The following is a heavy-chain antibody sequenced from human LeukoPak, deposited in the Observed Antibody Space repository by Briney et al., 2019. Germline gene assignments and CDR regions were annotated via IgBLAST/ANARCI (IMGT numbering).Heavy chain of an antibody. V-gene: IGHV4-59*08. Sequence: SETLSLTRTVSGGSISGYYWNWIRQTPGKGLEWIGYVYSSGTTKYNAALKRRVTISVDTSKNQFSLKMNSVTAADTAVYYCARRAVAGAPYFDYWGQGALVTVSS. J-gene: IGHJ4*02. CDR2: VYSSGTT. CDR3: ARRAVAGAPYFDY. D-gene: IGHD6-19*01. CDR1: GGSISGYY.